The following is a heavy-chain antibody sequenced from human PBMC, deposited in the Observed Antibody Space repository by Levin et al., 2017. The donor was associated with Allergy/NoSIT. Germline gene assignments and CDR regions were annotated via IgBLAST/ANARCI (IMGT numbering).Heavy chain of an antibody. CDR3: ARGIRHYWYFDR. CDR1: GYTFTSYD. Sequence: GESLKISCKASGYTFTSYDINWVRQATGQGLEWMGWMNPNSGNTGYAQKFQGRVTMTRNTSISTAYMELSSLRSEDTAVYYCARGIRHYWYFDRWGRGTLVTVSS. CDR2: MNPNSGNT. V-gene: IGHV1-8*01. J-gene: IGHJ2*01. D-gene: IGHD4-17*01.